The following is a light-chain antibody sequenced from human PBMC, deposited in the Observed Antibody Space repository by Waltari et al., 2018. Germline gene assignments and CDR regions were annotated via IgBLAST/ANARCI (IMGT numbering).Light chain of an antibody. Sequence: QSVLTQPPSVSGAPVQRVSISCTGSGSNLGAGYDVHWYQQHPGKAPKLLIYGTSTRPPGVPDRFFGSQSCTSASLAITALQAEDEAEYYCQSYDTSLSVVFGGGTKLTVL. CDR1: GSNLGAGYD. V-gene: IGLV1-40*01. J-gene: IGLJ2*01. CDR2: GTS. CDR3: QSYDTSLSVV.